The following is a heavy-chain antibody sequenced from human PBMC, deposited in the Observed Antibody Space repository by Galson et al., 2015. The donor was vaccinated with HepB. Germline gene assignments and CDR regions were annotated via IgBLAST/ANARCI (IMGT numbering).Heavy chain of an antibody. J-gene: IGHJ4*02. V-gene: IGHV4-39*01. Sequence: ETLSLTCTVSGGSISSSRYYWGWIRQPPGKGLEWIGSIYYSGSTYYNPSLKSRVTISVDTSKNQFSLRLSSVTAADTAVYYCARRAAYYYGSGSWYYFDYGGQGTLVAVSS. CDR1: GGSISSSRYY. CDR2: IYYSGST. D-gene: IGHD3-10*01. CDR3: ARRAAYYYGSGSWYYFDY.